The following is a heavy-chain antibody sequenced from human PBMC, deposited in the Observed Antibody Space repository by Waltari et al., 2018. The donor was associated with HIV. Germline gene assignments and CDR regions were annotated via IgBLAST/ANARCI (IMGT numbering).Heavy chain of an antibody. CDR1: GGSINSGSYY. J-gene: IGHJ6*02. CDR3: TRTSTGSDYYYEVDV. Sequence: QVQLQESGPGLVKPSQTLSLTCTVSGGSINSGSYYWNWIRQPAGKGLEWIGRLYTSGNTNYNPSLKIRVTITVDTSKNQFSLRLSSVTASDTGIYYCTRTSTGSDYYYEVDVWGQGTTVTVS. V-gene: IGHV4-61*02. CDR2: LYTSGNT. D-gene: IGHD3-22*01.